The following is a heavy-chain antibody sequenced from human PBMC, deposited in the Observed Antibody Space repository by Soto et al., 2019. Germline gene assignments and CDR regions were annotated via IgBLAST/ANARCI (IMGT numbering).Heavy chain of an antibody. D-gene: IGHD5-12*01. J-gene: IGHJ6*03. V-gene: IGHV1-69*08. CDR1: GGTLSSYS. Sequence: QVQLVQSGPEVKKPGSSVKVSCKTSGGTLSSYSISWVRQAPGQGLEWVGRIITFVGKANVAQQFQGRVTITADRSTDTTDMELRRLTSDDTAVYYWARVTGGHDSGGNYMDVWGTGTTVTVSS. CDR2: IITFVGKA. CDR3: ARVTGGHDSGGNYMDV.